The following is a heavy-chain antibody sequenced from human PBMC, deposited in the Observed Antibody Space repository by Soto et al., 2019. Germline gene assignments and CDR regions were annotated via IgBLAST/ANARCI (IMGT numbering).Heavy chain of an antibody. CDR2: IHYSGST. Sequence: SETLSLTCAVYGGYFSGYCWSWIRQPPGKGLEWIGYIHYSGSTYYNPSLKSRVTMSIDTSKNRFSLTLGSVTAADAAVCYCARGGYCRDSSSYSSVHWFDTWGQGTLVTVPS. V-gene: IGHV4-34*09. CDR1: GGYFSGYC. D-gene: IGHD2-15*01. CDR3: ARGGYCRDSSSYSSVHWFDT. J-gene: IGHJ5*02.